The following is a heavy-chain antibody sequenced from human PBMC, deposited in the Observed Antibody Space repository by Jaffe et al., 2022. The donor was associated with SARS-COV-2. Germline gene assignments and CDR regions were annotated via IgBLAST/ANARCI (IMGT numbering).Heavy chain of an antibody. CDR1: GGSISSSSYY. Sequence: QLQLQESGPGLVKPSETLSLTCTVSGGSISSSSYYWGWIRQPPGKGLEWIGSIYYSGSTYYNPSLKSRVTISVDTSKNQFSLKLSSVTAADTAVYYCARLEGGATGSPDLLGYFDLWGRGTLVTVSS. J-gene: IGHJ2*01. CDR2: IYYSGST. D-gene: IGHD1-26*01. V-gene: IGHV4-39*01. CDR3: ARLEGGATGSPDLLGYFDL.